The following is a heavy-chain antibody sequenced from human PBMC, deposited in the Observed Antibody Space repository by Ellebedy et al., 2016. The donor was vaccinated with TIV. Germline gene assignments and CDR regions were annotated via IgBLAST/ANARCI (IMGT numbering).Heavy chain of an antibody. J-gene: IGHJ6*02. CDR3: ARDRGKGAVVVVAPMFPTANYFYGMDV. V-gene: IGHV1-46*01. D-gene: IGHD2-15*01. CDR1: GYTFTSYH. Sequence: ASVKVSXXASGYTFTSYHMHWVRQAPGQGLKWMGIINPSGGSTRYAQKFQGRVTMTRDTSTGTVYMDLSSLRSEDTAVYYCARDRGKGAVVVVAPMFPTANYFYGMDVWGQGTTVTVS. CDR2: INPSGGST.